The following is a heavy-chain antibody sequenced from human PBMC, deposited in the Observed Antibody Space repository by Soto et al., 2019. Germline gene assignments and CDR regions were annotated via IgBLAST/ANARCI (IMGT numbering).Heavy chain of an antibody. CDR1: GYTFTGYY. V-gene: IGHV1-2*04. CDR2: INPNSGGT. J-gene: IGHJ3*02. Sequence: ASVKVSCKASGYTFTGYYMHWVRQASGQGLEWMGWINPNSGGTNYAQKFQGWVTMTRDTSISTAYMELSRLRSDDTAVYYCARGKSKTGDAAQKTDAFDILGQGTIVTVSS. D-gene: IGHD7-27*01. CDR3: ARGKSKTGDAAQKTDAFDI.